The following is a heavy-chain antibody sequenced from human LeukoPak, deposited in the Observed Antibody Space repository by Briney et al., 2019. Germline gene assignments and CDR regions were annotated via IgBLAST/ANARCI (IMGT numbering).Heavy chain of an antibody. Sequence: ASVKVSCKASGYTFTSYDINWVRQATGQGLEWMGWINPNSGGTNYAQKFQGRVTMTRDTSISTAYMELSRLRSDDTAVYYCARELEDIVVVPAAVDYWGQGTLVTVSS. V-gene: IGHV1-2*02. CDR3: ARELEDIVVVPAAVDY. CDR1: GYTFTSYD. J-gene: IGHJ4*02. CDR2: INPNSGGT. D-gene: IGHD2-2*01.